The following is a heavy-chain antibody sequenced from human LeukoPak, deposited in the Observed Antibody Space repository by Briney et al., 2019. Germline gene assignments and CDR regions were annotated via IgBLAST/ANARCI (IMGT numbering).Heavy chain of an antibody. D-gene: IGHD3-22*01. CDR2: ISGSGSTI. CDR3: ARDPLYYDSSGYSY. V-gene: IGHV3-23*01. Sequence: PGGSLRLSCAASGFTFSSYAMSWVRQAPGKGLEWVSAISGSGSTIYYADSVKGRFTISRDNAKNSLYLQMNSLRAEDTAVYYCARDPLYYDSSGYSYWGQGTLVTVSS. CDR1: GFTFSSYA. J-gene: IGHJ4*02.